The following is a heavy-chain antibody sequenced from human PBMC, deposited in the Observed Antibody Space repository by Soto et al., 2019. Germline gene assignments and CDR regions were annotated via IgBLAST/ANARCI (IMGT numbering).Heavy chain of an antibody. CDR1: RGAFGDYW. CDR3: ASDVPRDWCDS. V-gene: IGHV3-74*01. D-gene: IGHD3-10*02. J-gene: IGHJ5*01. CDR2: INRDANDI. Sequence: EVQLVESGGGLVQPGGSLRLSCEASRGAFGDYWMHWVRQAPGKGLVWVSRINRDANDIIYADSVKGRFTASRDNAKNMVFLKMISLRVEDTAVYYCASDVPRDWCDSWGQGTLVTVSS.